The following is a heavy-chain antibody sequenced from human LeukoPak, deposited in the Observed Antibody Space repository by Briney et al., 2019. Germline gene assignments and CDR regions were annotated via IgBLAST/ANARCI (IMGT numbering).Heavy chain of an antibody. CDR1: GFTFSSYE. Sequence: PGGSLRLSCAASGFTFSSYEMNWVRQAPGKGLEWVSYISSSGSTIYYADSVKGRFTISRDNAENSLYLQTNSLRAEDTAVYYCTRKTDYGDYSDYWGQRTLVTVSS. CDR2: ISSSGSTI. CDR3: TRKTDYGDYSDY. D-gene: IGHD4-17*01. J-gene: IGHJ4*02. V-gene: IGHV3-48*03.